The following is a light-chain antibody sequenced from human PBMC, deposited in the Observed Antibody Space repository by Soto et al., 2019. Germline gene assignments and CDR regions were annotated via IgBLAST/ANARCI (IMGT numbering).Light chain of an antibody. Sequence: EIVLTQSPATLSLSPGERATLSCRASQGVGNYLAWYQQKPGQAPRLLIYDASNRATGVPARFSGSGSNTDFTLTISSLEPEDVAVYYCHERGAWPRATFGGGTRVDIK. CDR2: DAS. V-gene: IGKV3-11*01. CDR1: QGVGNY. J-gene: IGKJ4*01. CDR3: HERGAWPRAT.